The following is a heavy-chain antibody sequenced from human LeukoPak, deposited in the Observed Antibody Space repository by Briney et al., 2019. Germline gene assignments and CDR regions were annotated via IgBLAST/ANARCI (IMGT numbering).Heavy chain of an antibody. V-gene: IGHV3-7*01. D-gene: IGHD6-13*01. CDR3: ARLAAAPWWFFGL. CDR2: IMEDGSEK. CDR1: GFTFSSSW. Sequence: PGGSLRLSCAASGFTFSSSWMSWVRQAPGKGLEWLANIMEDGSEKYYVDSVRGRLTISRDNAKNSLYLQMNSLRAEDTAVYYCARLAAAPWWFFGLWGRGTLVTVSS. J-gene: IGHJ2*01.